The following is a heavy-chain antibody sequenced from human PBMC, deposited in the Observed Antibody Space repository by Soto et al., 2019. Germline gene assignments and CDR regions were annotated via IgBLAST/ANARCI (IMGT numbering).Heavy chain of an antibody. J-gene: IGHJ4*02. D-gene: IGHD2-15*01. CDR2: INPNSGGT. V-gene: IGHV1-2*02. CDR1: GYIFTANS. Sequence: GASVKVSCKASGYIFTANSMHWVRQAPGQGLEWLGWINPNSGGTIYAQKFQDRVTMTCDTSVSTAYLELSSLSSDDTALYYCAREASAVVSLDYWGQGTLVTVSS. CDR3: AREASAVVSLDY.